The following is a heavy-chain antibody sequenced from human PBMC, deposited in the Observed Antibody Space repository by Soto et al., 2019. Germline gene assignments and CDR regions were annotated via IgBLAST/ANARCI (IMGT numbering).Heavy chain of an antibody. CDR3: ARHTPLIED. Sequence: SETLSLTCTVSGGSISSYYWSWIRQPPGKGLEWIGYIDYSGSTNYNPSLKSRVTISVDTSKNQFSLKLSSVTAADTAVYYCARHTPLIEDWGQGTLVTVSS. D-gene: IGHD3-16*01. CDR1: GGSISSYY. V-gene: IGHV4-59*08. J-gene: IGHJ4*02. CDR2: IDYSGST.